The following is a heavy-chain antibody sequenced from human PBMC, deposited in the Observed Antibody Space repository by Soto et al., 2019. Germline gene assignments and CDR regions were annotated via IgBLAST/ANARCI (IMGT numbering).Heavy chain of an antibody. D-gene: IGHD3-10*01. J-gene: IGHJ6*02. CDR1: GYTFTSYA. CDR2: ISAYNGNT. V-gene: IGHV1-18*01. Sequence: ASVKVSCKASGYTFTSYAMHWVRQAPGQRLEWMGWISAYNGNTNYAQKLQGRVTMTTDTSTSTAYMELRSLRSDDTAVYYCARDPYYYGSGSYLPYYYYYGMDVWGQGTTVTVSS. CDR3: ARDPYYYGSGSYLPYYYYYGMDV.